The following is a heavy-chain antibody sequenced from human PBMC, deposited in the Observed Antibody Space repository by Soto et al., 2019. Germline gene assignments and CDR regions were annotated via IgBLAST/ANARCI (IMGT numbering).Heavy chain of an antibody. CDR3: ARHSVDRGYYYYMDV. Sequence: GESLKISCKGSGYSFTSYWIGWVRQMPGKGLEWMGIIYPGDSDTRYSPSFQGQVTISADKSISTAYLQWSSLKASDTAMYYCARHSVDRGYYYYMDVWGKGTTVTVSS. V-gene: IGHV5-51*01. CDR1: GYSFTSYW. J-gene: IGHJ6*03. CDR2: IYPGDSDT. D-gene: IGHD3-10*01.